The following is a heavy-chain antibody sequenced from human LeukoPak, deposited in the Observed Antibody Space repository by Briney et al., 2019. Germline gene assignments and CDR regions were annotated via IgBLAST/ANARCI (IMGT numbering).Heavy chain of an antibody. V-gene: IGHV4-59*01. D-gene: IGHD1-1*01. CDR3: ARGRVSSSTWYSTYYYYFYMDV. J-gene: IGHJ6*03. CDR1: DDSITMYY. Sequence: ASETLSLTCSVSDDSITMYYWTWIRQPPGKGLEWIGYVDHTGSTNFNPSLNGRVSISRDTAKNLFSLRLRSVTAADTAVYFCARGRVSSSTWYSTYYYYFYMDVWGKGTTVTVSS. CDR2: VDHTGST.